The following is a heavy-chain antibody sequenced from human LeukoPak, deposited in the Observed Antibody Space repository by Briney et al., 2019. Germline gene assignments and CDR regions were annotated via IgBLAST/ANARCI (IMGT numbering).Heavy chain of an antibody. CDR3: ARGPQLLLAYYFDY. Sequence: GGSLRLSCAASAFTFSDYSMTWVRQAPGKGLEWVSSISSGSSFIHYADSVKGRFTISRDNTKNSVYLQMSSLRAEDTAVYYCARGPQLLLAYYFDYWGQGTLVTVSS. D-gene: IGHD2-2*01. CDR2: ISSGSSFI. J-gene: IGHJ4*02. V-gene: IGHV3-21*06. CDR1: AFTFSDYS.